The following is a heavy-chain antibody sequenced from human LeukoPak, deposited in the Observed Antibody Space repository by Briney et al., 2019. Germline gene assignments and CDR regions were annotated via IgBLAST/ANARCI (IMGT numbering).Heavy chain of an antibody. V-gene: IGHV3-30*04. CDR3: AKPYVPRDGYNIGALDY. Sequence: GGSLRLSCAASGFTFSSYAMHWVRQAPGKGLEWVAVISYDGSNKYYADSVKGRFTISRDNSKNTLYLQMNSLRAEDTAVYYCAKPYVPRDGYNIGALDYWGQGTLVTVSS. J-gene: IGHJ4*02. D-gene: IGHD5-24*01. CDR1: GFTFSSYA. CDR2: ISYDGSNK.